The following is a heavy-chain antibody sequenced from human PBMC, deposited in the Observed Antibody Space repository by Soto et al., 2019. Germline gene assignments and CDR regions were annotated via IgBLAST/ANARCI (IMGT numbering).Heavy chain of an antibody. CDR3: ARLLSAALFSYDL. D-gene: IGHD1-26*01. Sequence: QITLKESGPTLVKPTQTLTLTCTLSGFSHSTSGVAVGWIRQPPGQALEWLGHIYWNDDKYYSTSLKSTLSLSQDTSKNQVVLTMTTVDPLDTGTYYCARLLSAALFSYDLWGQGTLVTVSS. J-gene: IGHJ5*02. CDR1: GFSHSTSGVA. V-gene: IGHV2-5*01. CDR2: IYWNDDK.